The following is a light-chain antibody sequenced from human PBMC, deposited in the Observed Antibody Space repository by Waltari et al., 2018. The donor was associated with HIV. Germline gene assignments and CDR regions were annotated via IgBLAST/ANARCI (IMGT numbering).Light chain of an antibody. CDR1: NSDVGAYKY. V-gene: IGLV2-11*01. CDR2: DVS. CDR3: CSYATRYTWV. J-gene: IGLJ3*02. Sequence: QSALTQPRSVSGSPGQSVTISCTGTNSDVGAYKYVSWYPQHRGKAPKLMIYDVSKRASGVPDRFSGSKSGDTASLTISGLQAEDEGDYYCCSYATRYTWVFGGGTKLTVL.